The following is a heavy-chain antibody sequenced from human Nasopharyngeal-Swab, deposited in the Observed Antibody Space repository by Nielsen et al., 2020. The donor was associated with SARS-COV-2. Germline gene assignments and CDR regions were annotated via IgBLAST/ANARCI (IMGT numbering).Heavy chain of an antibody. CDR1: GYTFTSYD. D-gene: IGHD2-2*01. Sequence: ASVKVSCKASGYTFTSYDINWVRQAPGQGLEWVGRISPYNSKANYAQNIQGRVTMTTDTSTSTAYMELSSLRSDDTAVYYCARDCSTSSCHLVWGQGTLVTVSS. CDR2: ISPYNSKA. CDR3: ARDCSTSSCHLV. J-gene: IGHJ4*02. V-gene: IGHV1-18*01.